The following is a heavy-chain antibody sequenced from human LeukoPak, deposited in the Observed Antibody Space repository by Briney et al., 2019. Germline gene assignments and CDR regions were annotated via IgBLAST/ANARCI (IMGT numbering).Heavy chain of an antibody. CDR2: INHSGST. CDR1: GGSFSGYY. Sequence: SETLSLTCAVYGGSFSGYYWSWIRQPPGKGLEWIGEINHSGSTKYNPSLKSRVTISVDTSKNQLSLKLSSVTAAGTAVYYCARAIGVVIISYFDYRGQGTLVTVSS. V-gene: IGHV4-34*01. CDR3: ARAIGVVIISYFDY. J-gene: IGHJ4*02. D-gene: IGHD3-3*01.